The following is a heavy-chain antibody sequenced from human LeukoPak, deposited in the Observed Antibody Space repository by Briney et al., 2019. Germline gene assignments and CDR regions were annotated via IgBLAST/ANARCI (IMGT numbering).Heavy chain of an antibody. CDR1: GYTFTSYG. CDR3: ARGLYSSGWYDFDY. Sequence: ASVKVSCKASGYTFTSYGISWVRQAPGQGLEWMGWISAYNGNTNHAQKLQGRVTMTTDTSTSTAYMELRSLRSDDTAVYYCARGLYSSGWYDFDYWGQGTLVTVSS. J-gene: IGHJ4*02. CDR2: ISAYNGNT. V-gene: IGHV1-18*01. D-gene: IGHD6-19*01.